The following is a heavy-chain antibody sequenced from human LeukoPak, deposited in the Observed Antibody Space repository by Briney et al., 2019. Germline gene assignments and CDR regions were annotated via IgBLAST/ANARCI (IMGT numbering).Heavy chain of an antibody. CDR1: GGTFSSYA. CDR3: ATGPNGYCSGGSCYNAFDI. J-gene: IGHJ3*02. D-gene: IGHD2-15*01. V-gene: IGHV1-69*13. Sequence: SVKVSCKASGGTFSSYAISWVRQAPGQGLEWMGGIIPIFGTANYAQKFQGRVTITADESTSTAYMELSSLRSEDTAVYYCATGPNGYCSGGSCYNAFDIWGQGTMVTVSS. CDR2: IIPIFGTA.